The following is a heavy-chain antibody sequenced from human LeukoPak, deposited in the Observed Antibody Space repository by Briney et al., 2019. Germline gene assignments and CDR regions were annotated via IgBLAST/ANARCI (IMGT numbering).Heavy chain of an antibody. D-gene: IGHD3-10*01. CDR1: GGSFSGYY. Sequence: PSETLSLTCAVYGGSFSGYYWSWIRRPPGKGLEWIGEINHSGSTNYNPSLKSRVTISVDTSKNQFSLKLSSVTAADTAVYFCARDTYYFGSGSQLDYWGQGTLVTVSS. J-gene: IGHJ4*02. CDR3: ARDTYYFGSGSQLDY. CDR2: INHSGST. V-gene: IGHV4-34*01.